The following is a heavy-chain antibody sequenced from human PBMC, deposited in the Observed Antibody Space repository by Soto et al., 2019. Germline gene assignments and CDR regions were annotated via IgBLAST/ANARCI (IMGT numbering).Heavy chain of an antibody. Sequence: GGSLRLSCATSGFTFSECYMSWIRQAPGQGLEWVSYFSSSGSTIYYADSVKGRFTISRDNAKKSLYMQMNSMRAEDTAVDYCASPPHGYFDWLFLDYWCQGTPVTVPS. V-gene: IGHV3-11*01. D-gene: IGHD3-9*01. CDR1: GFTFSECY. CDR2: FSSSGSTI. J-gene: IGHJ4*02. CDR3: ASPPHGYFDWLFLDY.